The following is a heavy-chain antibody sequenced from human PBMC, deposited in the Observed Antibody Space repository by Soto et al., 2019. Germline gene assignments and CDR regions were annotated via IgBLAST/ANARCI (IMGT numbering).Heavy chain of an antibody. CDR3: ARGRDGYNSLAY. J-gene: IGHJ4*02. CDR1: GFTFSSYG. D-gene: IGHD5-12*01. Sequence: QVQLVESGGGVVQPGRSLRLSCAASGFTFSSYGMHWVRQAPGKGLEWVAVIWYDGSNKYYADSVKGRFTISRDNSKNTLYLQMNSLRAEDTAVYYCARGRDGYNSLAYWGQGTLVTVSS. V-gene: IGHV3-33*01. CDR2: IWYDGSNK.